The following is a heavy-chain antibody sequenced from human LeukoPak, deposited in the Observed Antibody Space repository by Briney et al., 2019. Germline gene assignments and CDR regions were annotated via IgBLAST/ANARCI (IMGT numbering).Heavy chain of an antibody. D-gene: IGHD2-2*01. CDR2: ISSSSSYI. J-gene: IGHJ4*02. CDR1: GFTFSSYS. Sequence: GGSLRLSCAASGFTFSSYSMNWVRQAPGKGLEWVSSISSSSSYIYYADSVKGRFTISRDNAKNSLYLQMNSLRAEDTAVYYCAKRSVVVPAAMGPAFDYWGQGTLVTVSS. CDR3: AKRSVVVPAAMGPAFDY. V-gene: IGHV3-21*04.